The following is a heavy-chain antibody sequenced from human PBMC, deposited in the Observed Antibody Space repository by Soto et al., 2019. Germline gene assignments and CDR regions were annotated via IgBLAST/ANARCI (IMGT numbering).Heavy chain of an antibody. D-gene: IGHD2-2*01. V-gene: IGHV3-7*01. Sequence: EVQLVQSGGDLVQPGGSLRLSCVASGFIFSTYWMTWVRQAPGMGLEWVAGIKEDGSEEVYVDSVKGRFSISRDNAKTSLYLQLNSLRAEDTAVYYCATAISSPFSNFDYWGQGSLVTVSS. CDR2: IKEDGSEE. CDR3: ATAISSPFSNFDY. CDR1: GFIFSTYW. J-gene: IGHJ4*02.